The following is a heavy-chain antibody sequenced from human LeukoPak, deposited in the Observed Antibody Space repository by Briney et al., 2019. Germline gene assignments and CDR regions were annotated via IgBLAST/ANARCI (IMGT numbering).Heavy chain of an antibody. CDR3: ARESYYDSNDAFDI. CDR1: GGTFSSYA. V-gene: IGHV1-69*05. D-gene: IGHD3-22*01. J-gene: IGHJ3*02. CDR2: IIPIFGTA. Sequence: SVKVSCKASGGTFSSYAISWVRQAPGQGLEWMGRIIPIFGTANYAQKFQGRVTITTNESTSTAYMELSSLRSEDTAVYYCARESYYDSNDAFDIWGQGTMVTVSS.